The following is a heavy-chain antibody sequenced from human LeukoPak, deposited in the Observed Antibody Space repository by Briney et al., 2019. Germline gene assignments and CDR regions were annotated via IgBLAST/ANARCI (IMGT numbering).Heavy chain of an antibody. V-gene: IGHV5-51*01. Sequence: GESLKISCKGSGYRFTDYWIAWVRQMPGKGMEWMGIVYPSNSETRYSPSFQGQVTISADKSISTGYLQWSSLKASDTAMYYCARLFGYSSSWLTPWGQGTLVTVSS. CDR1: GYRFTDYW. CDR3: ARLFGYSSSWLTP. CDR2: VYPSNSET. J-gene: IGHJ5*02. D-gene: IGHD6-13*01.